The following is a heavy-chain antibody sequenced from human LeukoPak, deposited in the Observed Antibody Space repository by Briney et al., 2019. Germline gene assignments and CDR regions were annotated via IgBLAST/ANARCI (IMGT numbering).Heavy chain of an antibody. CDR1: GFTFSSYG. J-gene: IGHJ4*02. CDR2: ISGSGGST. Sequence: PGGSLRLSCAASGFTFSSYGMSWVRQAPGKGLEWVSAISGSGGSTYYADSVKGRFTISRDNSKSTLYLQMNSLRAEDTAVYYCAKAPAVAGPFDYWGQGTLVTVSS. V-gene: IGHV3-23*01. D-gene: IGHD6-19*01. CDR3: AKAPAVAGPFDY.